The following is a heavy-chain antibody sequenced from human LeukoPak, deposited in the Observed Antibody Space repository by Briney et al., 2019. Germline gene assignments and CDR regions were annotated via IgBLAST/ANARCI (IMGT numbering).Heavy chain of an antibody. J-gene: IGHJ4*02. V-gene: IGHV4-59*01. CDR2: IYYSGST. CDR1: GGSISSYY. Sequence: PETLSLTCTVSGGSISSYYWSWIRQPPGKGLEWVGYIYYSGSTNYNPSLKSRVTISVDTSKNQFSLKLSSVTAADTAVYYCARVLSSGWSDPLFDYWGQGTLVTVSS. D-gene: IGHD6-19*01. CDR3: ARVLSSGWSDPLFDY.